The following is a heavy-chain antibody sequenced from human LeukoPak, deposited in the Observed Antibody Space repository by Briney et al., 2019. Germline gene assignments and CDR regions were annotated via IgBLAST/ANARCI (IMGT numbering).Heavy chain of an antibody. CDR2: ISYDGSHK. CDR1: GFTFNIYA. J-gene: IGHJ4*02. V-gene: IGHV3-30*14. D-gene: IGHD3-3*01. Sequence: GGSLRLSCAASGFTFNIYAMHWVRQAPGKGLEWVVVISYDGSHKYYADSVKGRFTISRDNSKNTLYLQMNSLRAEDTAVYYCARGPHFGVVTVDYWGQGTLVTVSS. CDR3: ARGPHFGVVTVDY.